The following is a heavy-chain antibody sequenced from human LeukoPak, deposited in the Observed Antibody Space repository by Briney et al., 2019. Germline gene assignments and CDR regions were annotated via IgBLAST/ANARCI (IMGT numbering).Heavy chain of an antibody. Sequence: SETLSLTCTVSSGSISGYYWTWIRQPPGKGLEWVGNIFYSGSTNYNPSLKSRVTISLDTSKKQFSLKLTSVTAADTAVYYCARQSYGGAYYFFGYWGQGTLVAVSS. CDR3: ARQSYGGAYYFFGY. J-gene: IGHJ4*02. CDR1: SGSISGYY. V-gene: IGHV4-59*08. CDR2: IFYSGST. D-gene: IGHD1-26*01.